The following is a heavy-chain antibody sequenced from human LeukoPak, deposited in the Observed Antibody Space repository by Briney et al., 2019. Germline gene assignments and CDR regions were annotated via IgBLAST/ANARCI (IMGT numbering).Heavy chain of an antibody. J-gene: IGHJ4*02. V-gene: IGHV1-2*02. CDR2: INPNSGGT. Sequence: GASVKVSCKASGYSFINYYMHWVRQPPAQGLEWMEWINPNSGGTNYAQKFQGRVTMTRDTSISTAYMELSRLRSDDTAVYYCARASIAAAGTAVDYWGQGTLVTVSS. CDR3: ARASIAAAGTAVDY. CDR1: GYSFINYY. D-gene: IGHD6-13*01.